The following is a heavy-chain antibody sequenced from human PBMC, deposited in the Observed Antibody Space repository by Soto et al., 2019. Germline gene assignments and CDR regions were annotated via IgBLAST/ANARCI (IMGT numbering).Heavy chain of an antibody. CDR3: ARASQCKSYFDCFAWLDY. CDR2: IYSSGET. CDR1: GDSISGLY. J-gene: IGHJ4*02. V-gene: IGHV4-4*07. D-gene: IGHD3-9*01. Sequence: SETLSLTCTVSGDSISGLYWTWIRQPAGKGLEWIGRIYSSGETNYNPSLTGRVIMSLDTSKNQFSLNLTSVTAADTAVYYCARASQCKSYFDCFAWLDYWGQGTLVTVSS.